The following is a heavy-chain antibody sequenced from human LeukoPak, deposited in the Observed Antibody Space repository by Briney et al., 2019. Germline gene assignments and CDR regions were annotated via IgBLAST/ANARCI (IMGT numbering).Heavy chain of an antibody. Sequence: SETLSLTCTVSGGSISSYYWSWIRQPPGKGLEWIGYIYYSGSTNYNPSLKSRVTISVDTSKNQFSLKLSSVTAADTAVYYCARVSVVRGVIILLDVWGKGTTVTVSS. CDR2: IYYSGST. D-gene: IGHD3-10*01. V-gene: IGHV4-59*01. CDR1: GGSISSYY. J-gene: IGHJ6*04. CDR3: ARVSVVRGVIILLDV.